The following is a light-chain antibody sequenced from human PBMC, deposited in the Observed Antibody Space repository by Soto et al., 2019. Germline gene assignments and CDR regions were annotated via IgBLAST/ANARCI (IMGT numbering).Light chain of an antibody. Sequence: DIQMTQSPSSLSASVGDRVTIACRASQEIKNYLVWYQQKPGKVPKLLIYAASTLHSGVPSRFSGSGYGTDFTLTISSLQPEDFATYYCQKYNGGQWTFGQGTVVELK. J-gene: IGKJ1*01. V-gene: IGKV1-27*01. CDR1: QEIKNY. CDR3: QKYNGGQWT. CDR2: AAS.